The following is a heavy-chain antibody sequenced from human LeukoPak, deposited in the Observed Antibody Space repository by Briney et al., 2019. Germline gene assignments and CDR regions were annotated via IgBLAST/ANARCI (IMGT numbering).Heavy chain of an antibody. V-gene: IGHV3-9*01. D-gene: IGHD6-13*01. CDR1: GFTFDDYA. CDR2: ISWNSGSI. J-gene: IGHJ4*02. CDR3: AKGVAEAQSFFDY. Sequence: GGSLRLSCAASGFTFDDYAMHWVRQAPGKGLEWVSGISWNSGSIGYADSVKGRFTISRDNAKNSLYLQMNSLRAEDTALYYCAKGVAEAQSFFDYRGQGTLVTVSS.